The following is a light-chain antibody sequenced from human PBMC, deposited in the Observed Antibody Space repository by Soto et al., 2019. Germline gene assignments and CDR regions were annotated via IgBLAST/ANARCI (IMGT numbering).Light chain of an antibody. CDR1: QNIDIY. Sequence: DVQMTQSPSSLSASVGGRVTITCRASQNIDIYLNWYQQKPGRPPTLPIYTTSRLQSGVPTRFSGRGSGTDFTLTISNLQPEDFATYSCHQSYITPPAFGQGTKVDIK. CDR2: TTS. J-gene: IGKJ2*01. V-gene: IGKV1-39*01. CDR3: HQSYITPPA.